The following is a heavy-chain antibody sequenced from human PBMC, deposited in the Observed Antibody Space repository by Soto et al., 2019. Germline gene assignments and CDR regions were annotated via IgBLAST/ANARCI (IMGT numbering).Heavy chain of an antibody. D-gene: IGHD3-10*01. CDR2: IRSDGGT. V-gene: IGHV3-74*01. J-gene: IGHJ6*02. CDR3: ARDPSFTMVRGIVYGMDV. Sequence: GGSMRLSCEASGFTFSMCWLECVRQAPGKGLVWVSRIRSDGGTNYADSVKGRFTVSRDNAKNSLYLQMNSLRAEDTAVYYCARDPSFTMVRGIVYGMDVWGQGTTVTVSS. CDR1: GFTFSMCW.